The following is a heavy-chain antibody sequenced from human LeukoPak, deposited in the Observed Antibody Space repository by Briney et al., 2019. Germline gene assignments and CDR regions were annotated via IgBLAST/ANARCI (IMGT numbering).Heavy chain of an antibody. V-gene: IGHV3-7*01. CDR2: LNVVGGDN. Sequence: AGSLRRSAAAAAFTFSAFWLSWVGPAPGLGLEWMTNLNVVGGDNYYVVSVKGRFTIARDNAKNSLCLQLNSLGDEDTAVYYCARGDDSSKIDYWGQGILVTVSS. J-gene: IGHJ4*02. CDR1: AFTFSAFW. D-gene: IGHD6-6*01. CDR3: ARGDDSSKIDY.